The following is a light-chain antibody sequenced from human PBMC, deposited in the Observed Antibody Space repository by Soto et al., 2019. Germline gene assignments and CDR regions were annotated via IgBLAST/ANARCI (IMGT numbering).Light chain of an antibody. V-gene: IGKV2-28*01. CDR1: QSLLHSNGYNY. CDR3: MQALQTPIG. Sequence: DIVRTQSPLSLPVTPGEPASISCRSSQSLLHSNGYNYLDWYLQKPGQSPQLLIYLGSNRASGVPDRFSGSGSGTDFTLKISRMEAEDVGVYYCMQALQTPIGFGGGTKVDIK. J-gene: IGKJ4*01. CDR2: LGS.